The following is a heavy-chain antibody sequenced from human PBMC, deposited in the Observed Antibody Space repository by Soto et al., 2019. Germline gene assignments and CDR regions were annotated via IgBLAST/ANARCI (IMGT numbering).Heavy chain of an antibody. Sequence: GGSLRLSCAASGFTFSSYGMHWVRQAPGKGLEWVAVIWYDGSNKYYADSVKGRFTISRDNSKNTLYLQMNSLRAEDTAVYYCARDVPPTTVTTLLDYWGQGTLVTVSS. D-gene: IGHD4-17*01. CDR1: GFTFSSYG. J-gene: IGHJ4*02. CDR2: IWYDGSNK. CDR3: ARDVPPTTVTTLLDY. V-gene: IGHV3-33*01.